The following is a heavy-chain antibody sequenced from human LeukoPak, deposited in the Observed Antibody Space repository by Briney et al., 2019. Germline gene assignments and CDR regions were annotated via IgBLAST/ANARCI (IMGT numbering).Heavy chain of an antibody. CDR2: ISKDGSMK. V-gene: IGHV3-30*04. J-gene: IGHJ3*01. Sequence: GRSLRLSCAASGFSFSNYAMDWVRQAPGKGLEWVAVISKDGSMKYYSGSVKGRFTVSRDNSIHTLYLEMNSLKTEDTAVYYCAGESFDFWSQGTMVTVSS. CDR3: AGESFDF. CDR1: GFSFSNYA.